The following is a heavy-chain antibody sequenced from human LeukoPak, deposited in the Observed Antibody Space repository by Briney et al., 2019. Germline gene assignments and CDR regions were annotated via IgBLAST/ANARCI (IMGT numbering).Heavy chain of an antibody. V-gene: IGHV3-11*01. J-gene: IGHJ4*02. CDR1: GFTFSDYY. Sequence: GGSLRLSCAASGFTFSDYYMSWIRQAPGEGLEWVSYISSSGSTIYYADSVKGRFTISRDNAKNSLYLQMNSLRAEDTAVYYCASDILYYDSSGKFLTDYWGQGTLVTVSS. CDR3: ASDILYYDSSGKFLTDY. CDR2: ISSSGSTI. D-gene: IGHD3-22*01.